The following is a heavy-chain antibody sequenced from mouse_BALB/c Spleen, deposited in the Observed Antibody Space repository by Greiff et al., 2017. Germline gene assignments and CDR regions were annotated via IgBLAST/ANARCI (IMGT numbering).Heavy chain of an antibody. CDR2: IWGDGST. D-gene: IGHD1-1*01. CDR1: GFSLTGYG. J-gene: IGHJ3*01. V-gene: IGHV2-6-7*01. CDR3: ARAYYYGSSYGFAY. Sequence: VQRVESGPGLVAPSQSLSITCTVSGFSLTGYGVNWVRQPPGKGLEWLGMIWGDGSTDYNSALKSRLSISKDNSKSQVFLKMNSLQTDDTARYYCARAYYYGSSYGFAYWGQGTLVTVSA.